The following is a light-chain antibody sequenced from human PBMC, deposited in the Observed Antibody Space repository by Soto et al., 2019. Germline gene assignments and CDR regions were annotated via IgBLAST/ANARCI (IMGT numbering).Light chain of an antibody. CDR3: SSYTSSSTLV. CDR2: EVS. V-gene: IGLV2-14*01. J-gene: IGLJ2*01. Sequence: QSVLTQPASVSGSPGQSITISCTGTSSDVGGYRYVSWYQQHPGKAPRLMIYEVSNRPSGVAYRFSGSKSGNTAPLTISVLQAEDEADYYCSSYTSSSTLVFGGGTQLTVL. CDR1: SSDVGGYRY.